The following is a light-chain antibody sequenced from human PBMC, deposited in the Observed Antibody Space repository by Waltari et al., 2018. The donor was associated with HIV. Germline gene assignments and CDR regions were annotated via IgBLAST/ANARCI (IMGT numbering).Light chain of an antibody. V-gene: IGLV2-14*03. CDR3: SSYTSSTYVV. J-gene: IGLJ2*01. CDR1: SNDVGGYNY. Sequence: QSALTQPASVSGSPGQSLTISCTGTSNDVGGYNYVSWYQQHPCKVPKRMINDVSNRPSGVSYRFSGSKSGNTASLTISGLQAEDEADYYCSSYTSSTYVVFGGGTKLTVL. CDR2: DVS.